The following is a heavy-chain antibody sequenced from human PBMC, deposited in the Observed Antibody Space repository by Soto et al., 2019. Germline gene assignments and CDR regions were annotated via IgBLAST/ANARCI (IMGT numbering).Heavy chain of an antibody. D-gene: IGHD4-17*01. Sequence: GGSLRLSCAASGFTFSSYAMSWVRQAPGKGLEWVSAINDGGDNTYYADSVKGRFTISRDNSKNSLYLQMNSLRAEDTAVYYFARGTNDYGESKITPLMDAWGQRTTVTVSS. CDR1: GFTFSSYA. CDR3: ARGTNDYGESKITPLMDA. CDR2: INDGGDNT. J-gene: IGHJ6*02. V-gene: IGHV3-23*01.